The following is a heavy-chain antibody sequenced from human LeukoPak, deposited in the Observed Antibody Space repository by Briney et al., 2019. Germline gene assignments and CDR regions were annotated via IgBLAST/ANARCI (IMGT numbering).Heavy chain of an antibody. CDR1: GFTFNNHW. CDR3: GRDVNWNQIDY. CDR2: INTDGRTT. Sequence: GGSLRLSCAASGFTFNNHWMHWVRHAAGKGLGWISRINTDGRTTDYADSVKGRFTISRDNAKNTLYLQMNSLRAEDTAVYYCGRDVNWNQIDYWGQGSLVTVSS. J-gene: IGHJ4*02. D-gene: IGHD1-20*01. V-gene: IGHV3-74*01.